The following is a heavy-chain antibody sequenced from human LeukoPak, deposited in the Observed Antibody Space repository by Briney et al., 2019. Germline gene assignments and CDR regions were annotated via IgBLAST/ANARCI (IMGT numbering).Heavy chain of an antibody. D-gene: IGHD5-24*01. Sequence: ASVKVSCKASGYTFTGYYMHWVRQAPGQGLEWMGRIIPILGIANYAQKFQGRVTITADKSTSTAYMELSSLRSEDTAVYYCAREKSRDGYNYKLYYYYGMDVWGQGTTVTVSS. CDR2: IIPILGIA. V-gene: IGHV1-69*04. CDR1: GYTFTGYY. CDR3: AREKSRDGYNYKLYYYYGMDV. J-gene: IGHJ6*02.